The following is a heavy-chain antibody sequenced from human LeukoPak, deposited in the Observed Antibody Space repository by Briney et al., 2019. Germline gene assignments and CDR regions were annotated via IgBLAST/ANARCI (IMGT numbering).Heavy chain of an antibody. J-gene: IGHJ3*01. D-gene: IGHD5-24*01. CDR2: IGASGGST. V-gene: IGHV3-23*01. CDR3: AKDLGQRWLQSDAFDF. Sequence: GGSLRLSCAASGFNFAGYTMNWVRQAPGKGLEWVSGIGASGGSTFYADSVKGRFIISRDNSKSTVDLQLNSLRADDTALYYCAKDLGQRWLQSDAFDFWGQGTMVTVSS. CDR1: GFNFAGYT.